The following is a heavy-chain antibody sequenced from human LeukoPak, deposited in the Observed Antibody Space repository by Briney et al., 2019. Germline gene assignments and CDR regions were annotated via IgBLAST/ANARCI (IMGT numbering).Heavy chain of an antibody. V-gene: IGHV4-34*01. CDR2: INHSGST. J-gene: IGHJ4*02. Sequence: SETLSLTCAVYGGSFSGYYWSWIRQPPGKGLEWIGEINHSGSTNYNPSLKSRVTISVDTSKNQFSLKLSSMTAADTAVYYCAREMIAAAGTLYWGQGTLVTVSS. D-gene: IGHD6-13*01. CDR1: GGSFSGYY. CDR3: AREMIAAAGTLY.